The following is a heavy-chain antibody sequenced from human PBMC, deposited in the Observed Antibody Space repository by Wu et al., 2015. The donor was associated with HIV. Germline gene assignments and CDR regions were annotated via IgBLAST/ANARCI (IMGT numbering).Heavy chain of an antibody. J-gene: IGHJ5*02. V-gene: IGHV1-18*01. D-gene: IGHD1-26*01. CDR3: VRGLYGGSPYNYFDP. CDR2: ISTAPQAPTQGLEWMRWLTGHDDPV. Sequence: QVQLIQSGTEVRNPGASVKLSCQAANYTFSDYGISWVRQAPGQGLQWMGWISTAPQAPTQGLEWMRWLTGHDDPVHYARTFEGRVTMSTDTSTNTAYMDLKNLKSDDTAVFYCVRGLYGGSPYNYFDPWGQGTLVTVSS. CDR1: NYTFSDYG.